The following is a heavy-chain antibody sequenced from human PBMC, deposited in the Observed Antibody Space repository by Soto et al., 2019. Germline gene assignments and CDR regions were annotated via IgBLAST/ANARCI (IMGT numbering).Heavy chain of an antibody. D-gene: IGHD2-2*01. V-gene: IGHV3-11*06. Sequence: QVQLVESGGGLVKPGGSLRLSCAASGFTFSDYYMSWIRQAPGKGLEWVSYISSSSSYIYYADSVKGRFTISRDNAKNSLYLQMNSLRAEDTAVYYCARARIIWYCSSTSCPLDWFDPWGQGTLVTVSS. CDR3: ARARIIWYCSSTSCPLDWFDP. CDR2: ISSSSSYI. CDR1: GFTFSDYY. J-gene: IGHJ5*02.